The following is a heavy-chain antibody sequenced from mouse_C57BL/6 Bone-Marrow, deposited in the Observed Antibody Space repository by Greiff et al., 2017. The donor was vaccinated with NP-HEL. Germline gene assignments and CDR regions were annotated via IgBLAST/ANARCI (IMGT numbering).Heavy chain of an antibody. J-gene: IGHJ4*01. CDR1: GFSFNTYA. D-gene: IGHD2-1*01. CDR3: VRHYGNYDYYAMDY. CDR2: IRSKSNNYAT. Sequence: EVQGVESGGGLVQPKGSLKLSCAASGFSFNTYAMNWVRQAPGKGLEWVARIRSKSNNYATYYADSVKDRFTISRDDSESMLYLQMNNLKTEDTAMYYCVRHYGNYDYYAMDYWGQGTSVTVSS. V-gene: IGHV10-1*01.